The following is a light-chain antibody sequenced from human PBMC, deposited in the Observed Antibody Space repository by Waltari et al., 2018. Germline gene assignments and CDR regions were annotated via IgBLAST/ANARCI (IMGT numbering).Light chain of an antibody. J-gene: IGKJ4*01. CDR1: QDISNS. Sequence: AIRMTQSPFSLSASTGDRVTITCRASQDISNSVAWYQQKPGEAPKLLIYSASTLQSGVPTRFSGSGSGTEFSLTISCLQSEDFAAYYCQQYYSNPSVTFGGGTQVEIK. CDR2: SAS. V-gene: IGKV1-8*01. CDR3: QQYYSNPSVT.